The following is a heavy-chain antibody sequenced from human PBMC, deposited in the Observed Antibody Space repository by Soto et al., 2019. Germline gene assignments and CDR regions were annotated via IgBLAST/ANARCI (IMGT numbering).Heavy chain of an antibody. CDR2: IGTAGDT. CDR3: ARGVKRSSSWYTSLGYYYYYMDV. D-gene: IGHD6-13*01. V-gene: IGHV3-13*01. Sequence: EVQLVESGGGLVQPGGSLRLSCAASGFTFSSYDMHWVRQATGKGLEWVSAIGTAGDTYYPGSVKGRFTISRENAKNSVYRQMNSLRAGDTAVYYCARGVKRSSSWYTSLGYYYYYMDVWGKGTTVTVSS. CDR1: GFTFSSYD. J-gene: IGHJ6*03.